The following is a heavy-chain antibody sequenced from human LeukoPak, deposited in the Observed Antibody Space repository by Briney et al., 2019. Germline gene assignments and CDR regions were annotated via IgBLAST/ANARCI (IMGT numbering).Heavy chain of an antibody. Sequence: GGSLRLSCAASGFTFSSYAMSWVRQAPGKGLEWVSAISGSGGSTYYADSVKGRFTISRDNSKNTLYLQMNSLRAEDTAVYYCAKDSVRGAGTVYYYFGMEVWGQGTTVTVSS. CDR3: AKDSVRGAGTVYYYFGMEV. D-gene: IGHD1-26*01. J-gene: IGHJ6*02. V-gene: IGHV3-23*01. CDR2: ISGSGGST. CDR1: GFTFSSYA.